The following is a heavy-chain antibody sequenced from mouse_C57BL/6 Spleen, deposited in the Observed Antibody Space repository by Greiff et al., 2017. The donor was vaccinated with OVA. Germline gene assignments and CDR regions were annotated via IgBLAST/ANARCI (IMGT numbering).Heavy chain of an antibody. V-gene: IGHV1-69*01. CDR2: IDPSDSYT. CDR3: ARGPPYSNYWYFDV. D-gene: IGHD2-5*01. J-gene: IGHJ1*03. CDR1: GYTFTSYW. Sequence: QVQLQQPGAELVMPGASVKLSCKASGYTFTSYWMHWVKQRPGQGLDWIGEIDPSDSYTNYNLKFKGKSTLTVDKSSSTAYMQLSSLTSEDSAVYYCARGPPYSNYWYFDVWGTGTTVTVSS.